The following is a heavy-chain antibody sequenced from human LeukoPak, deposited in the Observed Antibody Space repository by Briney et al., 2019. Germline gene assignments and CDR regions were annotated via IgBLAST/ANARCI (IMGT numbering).Heavy chain of an antibody. V-gene: IGHV3-23*01. CDR1: GFTFSNYA. CDR2: INDSGGST. CDR3: AKPAISSRGWYYDY. D-gene: IGHD6-19*01. J-gene: IGHJ4*02. Sequence: PGRSLRLSCAASGFTFSNYAMSWVRQAPGKGLERVSAINDSGGSTYYADSVKGRFTISRDNSKNTLYLQMNSLRAEDTAVYYCAKPAISSRGWYYDYWGQGTLVTVSS.